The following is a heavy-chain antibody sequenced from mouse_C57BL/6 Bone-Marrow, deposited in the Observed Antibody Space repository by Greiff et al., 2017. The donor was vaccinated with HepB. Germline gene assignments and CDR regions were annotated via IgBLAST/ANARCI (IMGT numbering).Heavy chain of an antibody. CDR1: GFNIKDDY. CDR3: TTWSNYDYAMDY. D-gene: IGHD2-5*01. V-gene: IGHV14-4*01. CDR2: IDPENGDT. J-gene: IGHJ4*01. Sequence: DVQLQQSGAELVRPGASVKLSCTASGFNIKDDYMHWVKQRPEQGLEWIGWIDPENGDTEYASKFQGKATITADTSSNTAYLQLSSLTSEDTAVYYCTTWSNYDYAMDYWGQGTSVTVSS.